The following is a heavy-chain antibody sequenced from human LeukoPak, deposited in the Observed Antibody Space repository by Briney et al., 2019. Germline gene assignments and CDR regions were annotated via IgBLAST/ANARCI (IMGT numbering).Heavy chain of an antibody. CDR2: ISYDGSNK. CDR3: AAGTMATICDY. V-gene: IGHV3-30*03. CDR1: GFTFSSYG. D-gene: IGHD5-24*01. Sequence: PGRSLRLSCAASGFTFSSYGMHWVRQAPGKGLEWVAVISYDGSNKYYADSVKGRFTISRDNSKNTLYLQMNSLRAEDTAVYYCAAGTMATICDYWGQGTLVTVSS. J-gene: IGHJ4*02.